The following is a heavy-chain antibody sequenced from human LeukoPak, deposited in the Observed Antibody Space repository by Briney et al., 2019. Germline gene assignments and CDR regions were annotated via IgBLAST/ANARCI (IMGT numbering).Heavy chain of an antibody. Sequence: GGSLRLSCAASGFTFSSSWMHWVRQAPGKGLVWVSRFNTDGRSTGYADSVKGRFTIPSDNAKNTLYLQMNSLRAEDTAVYYCAREEWYYFDHWGQGTLVTVSS. CDR3: AREEWYYFDH. D-gene: IGHD3-3*01. J-gene: IGHJ4*02. CDR2: FNTDGRST. V-gene: IGHV3-74*01. CDR1: GFTFSSSW.